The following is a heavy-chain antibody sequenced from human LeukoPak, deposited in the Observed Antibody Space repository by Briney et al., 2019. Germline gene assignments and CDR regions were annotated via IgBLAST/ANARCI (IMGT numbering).Heavy chain of an antibody. CDR1: GGSFSGYY. CDR3: ARGGYYYGSGSKISLDY. CDR2: INHSGST. V-gene: IGHV4-34*01. J-gene: IGHJ4*02. Sequence: PSETLSLTCAVYGGSFSGYYWSWIRQPPGKGLEWIGEINHSGSTNYNPSLKSRVTISVDTSKNQFSLKLSSVTAADTAVYYCARGGYYYGSGSKISLDYWGQGTLVTVSS. D-gene: IGHD3-10*01.